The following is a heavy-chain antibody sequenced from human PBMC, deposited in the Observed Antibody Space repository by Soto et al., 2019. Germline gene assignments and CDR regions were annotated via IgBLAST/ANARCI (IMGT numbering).Heavy chain of an antibody. V-gene: IGHV1-18*01. CDR2: ISAYDGNT. Sequence: ASVKVSCKACGYTFTSYGISWVRQAPGQGLEWMGWISAYDGNTNYAQKLQGRVTMTTDTSTSTAYMELRSLRSDDTAVYYCARDPYNYYDRLLTDYRGQETLVTVSS. CDR3: ARDPYNYYDRLLTDY. J-gene: IGHJ4*02. CDR1: GYTFTSYG. D-gene: IGHD3-22*01.